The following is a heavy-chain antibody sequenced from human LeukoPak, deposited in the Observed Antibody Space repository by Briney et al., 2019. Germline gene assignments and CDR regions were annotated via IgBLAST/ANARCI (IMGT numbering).Heavy chain of an antibody. CDR2: ISGSGGST. CDR1: GFTFSSYA. J-gene: IGHJ4*02. D-gene: IGHD6-19*01. Sequence: GGSLRLSCAASGFTFSSYAMSWVRQAPGKGLEWVSAISGSGGSTYYADSVKGRFTISRDNSKNTLYLQMNSLRAEDTAVYYCAKRWTSEGSGWYVHYWGQGTLVTVSS. V-gene: IGHV3-23*01. CDR3: AKRWTSEGSGWYVHY.